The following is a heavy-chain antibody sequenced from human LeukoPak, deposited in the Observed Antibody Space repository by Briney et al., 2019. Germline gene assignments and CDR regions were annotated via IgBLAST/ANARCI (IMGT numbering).Heavy chain of an antibody. CDR2: ISAYNGNT. CDR3: AREVVGALLSGRDFDY. J-gene: IGHJ4*02. Sequence: AASVKVSCKASGYTFTSYDINWVRQATGQGLEWMGWISAYNGNTNYAQKLQGRVTMTTDTSTSTAYMELRSLRSDDTAVYYCAREVVGALLSGRDFDYWGQGTLVTVSS. V-gene: IGHV1-18*01. D-gene: IGHD1-26*01. CDR1: GYTFTSYD.